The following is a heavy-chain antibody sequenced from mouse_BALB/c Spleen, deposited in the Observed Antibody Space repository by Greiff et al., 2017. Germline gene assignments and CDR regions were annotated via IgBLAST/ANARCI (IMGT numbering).Heavy chain of an antibody. Sequence: QVQLQQPGAELVKPGASVKLSCKASGYTFTSYWMHWVKQRPGQGLEWIGEINPSNGRTNYNEKFKSKATLTVDKSSSTAYMQLSSLTSEDSAVYYCARSGVRRWYFDVWGAGTTVTVSS. CDR2: INPSNGRT. V-gene: IGHV1S81*02. CDR3: ARSGVRRWYFDV. D-gene: IGHD2-14*01. J-gene: IGHJ1*01. CDR1: GYTFTSYW.